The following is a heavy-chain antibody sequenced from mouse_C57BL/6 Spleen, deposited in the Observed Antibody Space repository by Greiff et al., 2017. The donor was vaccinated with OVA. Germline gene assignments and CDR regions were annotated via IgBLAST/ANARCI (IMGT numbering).Heavy chain of an antibody. V-gene: IGHV1-50*01. CDR2: IDPSDSYT. D-gene: IGHD2-2*01. CDR3: ARGGYGYGYAMDY. CDR1: GYTFTSFW. Sequence: QVQLQQPGAELVKPGASVKLSCKASGYTFTSFWMQWGKQRPGQGLEWIGEIDPSDSYTNYNQKFKGKATLTVDTSSSTAYMQLSSLTSEDSAVYYCARGGYGYGYAMDYWGQGTSVTVSS. J-gene: IGHJ4*01.